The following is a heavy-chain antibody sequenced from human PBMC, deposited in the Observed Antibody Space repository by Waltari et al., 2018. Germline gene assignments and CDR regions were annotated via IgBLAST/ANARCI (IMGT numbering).Heavy chain of an antibody. CDR1: GFTLDDYA. V-gene: IGHV3-9*01. CDR3: AKAGYDILTGYSKFDY. J-gene: IGHJ4*02. CDR2: IGWNSCRI. Sequence: EVQLVESGGGLVQPGRSLRLSCAASGFTLDDYAMHGVSQARGKGLEWVSVIGWNSCRIGYADSVTGRFPISRVNAKNSLYLQMHSLSAEDTALYYCAKAGYDILTGYSKFDYLGQGTLVTVSS. D-gene: IGHD3-9*01.